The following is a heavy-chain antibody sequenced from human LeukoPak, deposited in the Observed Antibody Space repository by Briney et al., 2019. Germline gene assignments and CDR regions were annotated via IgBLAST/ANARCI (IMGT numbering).Heavy chain of an antibody. Sequence: EASVKVSCKASGYTFTGYYMHWVRQAPGQGLEWMGWINPNSGGTNYAQKFQGRVTMTRDTSISTAYMELSRLRSDDTAVYYCARDKDDFWTRDYYYYMDVWGKGTTVTVSS. CDR2: INPNSGGT. V-gene: IGHV1-2*02. CDR1: GYTFTGYY. J-gene: IGHJ6*03. CDR3: ARDKDDFWTRDYYYYMDV. D-gene: IGHD3-3*01.